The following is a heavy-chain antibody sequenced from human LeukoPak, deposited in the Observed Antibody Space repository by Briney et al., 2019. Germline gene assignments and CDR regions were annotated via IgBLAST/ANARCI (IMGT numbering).Heavy chain of an antibody. D-gene: IGHD3-10*01. V-gene: IGHV1-2*02. CDR3: ASAPNMVRGVPPGY. J-gene: IGHJ4*02. Sequence: ASVKVSCKASGYTFTSYDINWVRQATGQGLEWMGWMNPNSGGTNYAQKFQGRVTMTRDTSISTAYMELSRLRSDDTAVYYCASAPNMVRGVPPGYWGEETLVTVSS. CDR1: GYTFTSYD. CDR2: MNPNSGGT.